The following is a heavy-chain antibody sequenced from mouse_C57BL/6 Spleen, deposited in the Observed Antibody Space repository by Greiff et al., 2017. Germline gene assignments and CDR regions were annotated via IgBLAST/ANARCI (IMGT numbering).Heavy chain of an antibody. CDR3: ARADYYGSSYWYFDV. J-gene: IGHJ1*03. D-gene: IGHD1-1*01. V-gene: IGHV1-63*01. CDR1: GYTFTNYW. Sequence: QVQLQQSGAELVRPGTSVKMSCKASGYTFTNYWIGWAKQRPGHGLEWIGDIYPGGGYTNYNEKFKGKATLTADKSSSTAYMQFSSLTSEDSAIYYCARADYYGSSYWYFDVGGTGTTVTVSS. CDR2: IYPGGGYT.